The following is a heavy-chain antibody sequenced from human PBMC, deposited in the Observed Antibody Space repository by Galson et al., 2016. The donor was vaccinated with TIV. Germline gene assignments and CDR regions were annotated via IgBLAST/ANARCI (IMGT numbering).Heavy chain of an antibody. CDR3: ARLQGIGSGSYYGF. V-gene: IGHV5-51*01. Sequence: QSGAEVKKPGESLRISCKASEYFFGAYWIGWVRQMSGKGLEWMGIVYPGDSQTRYSPSFEGQVTLSVDKSISTAYLRWSSLRASDTAMYYCARLQGIGSGSYYGFWGQGTLVTVSS. CDR1: EYFFGAYW. CDR2: VYPGDSQT. D-gene: IGHD3-10*01. J-gene: IGHJ4*02.